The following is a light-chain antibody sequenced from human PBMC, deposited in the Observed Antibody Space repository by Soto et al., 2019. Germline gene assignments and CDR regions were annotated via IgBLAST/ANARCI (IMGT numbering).Light chain of an antibody. CDR3: AAWDDSLNFVV. V-gene: IGLV1-44*01. J-gene: IGLJ2*01. Sequence: QSVLTQPPSASGTPGQRVTISCSGSNSNVGSNTVNWYRQLPGTAPKLLINSSNQRPSGVPDRFSGSKSGTSASLAISGLQSEDEADYYCAAWDDSLNFVVFGGGTKLTVL. CDR2: SSN. CDR1: NSNVGSNT.